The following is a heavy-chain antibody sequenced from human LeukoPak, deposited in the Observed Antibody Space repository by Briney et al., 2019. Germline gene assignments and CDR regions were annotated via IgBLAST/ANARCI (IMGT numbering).Heavy chain of an antibody. CDR2: INHSGST. J-gene: IGHJ4*02. V-gene: IGHV4-34*01. Sequence: PSETLSLTCAVYGGSFSGYYWSWIRQPPGKGLEWIGEINHSGSTNYNPSLKSRVTISVDTSKNQFSLKFNSVTAADTAVYYCARGPSLGAHLDYWGQGTLVTVSS. CDR3: ARGPSLGAHLDY. D-gene: IGHD1-26*01. CDR1: GGSFSGYY.